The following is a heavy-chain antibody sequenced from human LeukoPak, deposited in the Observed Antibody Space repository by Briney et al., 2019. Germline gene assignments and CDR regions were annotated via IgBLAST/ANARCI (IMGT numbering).Heavy chain of an antibody. CDR3: ARANIVVVVAAH. CDR1: GYTFTGYY. CDR2: INPNSGGT. Sequence: GASVTVSCKASGYTFTGYYMHWVRQAPGQGLEWMGWINPNSGGTNYAQKFQGRVTMTRDTSISTAYMELSRLRSDDTAVYYCARANIVVVVAAHWGQGTLVTVSS. J-gene: IGHJ4*02. V-gene: IGHV1-2*02. D-gene: IGHD2-15*01.